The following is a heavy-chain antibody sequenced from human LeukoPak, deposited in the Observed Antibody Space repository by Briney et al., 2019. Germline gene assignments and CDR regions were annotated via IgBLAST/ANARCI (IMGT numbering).Heavy chain of an antibody. CDR1: GFTFDDYA. CDR3: AKDMSTTIFGVVSAFDP. Sequence: PGRSLRLSCAASGFTFDDYAMHWVRQAPGKGLEWVSGISWNSGSIGYADSVKGRFTISRDNAKNSLYLQMNSLRAEDTALYYCAKDMSTTIFGVVSAFDPWGQGTLVTVSS. CDR2: ISWNSGSI. V-gene: IGHV3-9*01. J-gene: IGHJ5*02. D-gene: IGHD3-3*01.